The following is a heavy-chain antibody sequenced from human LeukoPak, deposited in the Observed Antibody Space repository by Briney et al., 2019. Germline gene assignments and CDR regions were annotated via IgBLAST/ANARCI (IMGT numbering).Heavy chain of an antibody. CDR3: ARAPSNDYDFWSGSQNDDAFDI. CDR1: GYTFTGYY. D-gene: IGHD3-3*01. Sequence: ASVKVSCKASGYTFTGYYMHWVRQAPGQGLEWMGWINPNSGGTNYAQKFQGRVTMTRDTSISTAYMELSRLRSDDTAVYYCARAPSNDYDFWSGSQNDDAFDIWGQGTMVTVSS. V-gene: IGHV1-2*02. J-gene: IGHJ3*02. CDR2: INPNSGGT.